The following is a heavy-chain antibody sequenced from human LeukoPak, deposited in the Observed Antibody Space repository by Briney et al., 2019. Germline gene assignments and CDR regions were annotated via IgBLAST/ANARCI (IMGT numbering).Heavy chain of an antibody. Sequence: PGGSLRLSCAASGFSVIRNYMNWVRQVPGKGLVWVSRINSDGSNTGYADSVKGRFTISRDNAKNTLYLQMNSLRAEDTAVYYCARYVWYYDLWGRGTLVTVSS. CDR1: GFSVIRNY. V-gene: IGHV3-74*01. D-gene: IGHD1-1*01. CDR2: INSDGSNT. CDR3: ARYVWYYDL. J-gene: IGHJ2*01.